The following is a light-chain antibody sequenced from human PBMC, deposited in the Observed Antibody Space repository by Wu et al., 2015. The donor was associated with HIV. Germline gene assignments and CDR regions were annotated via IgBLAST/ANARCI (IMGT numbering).Light chain of an antibody. Sequence: DIEMTQSPSALYASVGDRVTVTCRASQSIRHYLNWYQQKVGSAPKLLIYAASTLQSGVSSRFSGSGSGTDFTLTISSLQSEDFATYYCQQSYGTPKTFGQGPNWRSN. V-gene: IGKV1-39*01. CDR3: QQSYGTPKT. CDR2: AAS. J-gene: IGKJ2*01. CDR1: QSIRHY.